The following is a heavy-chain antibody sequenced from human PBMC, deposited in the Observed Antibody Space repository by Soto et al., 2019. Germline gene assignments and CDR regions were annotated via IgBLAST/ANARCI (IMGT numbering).Heavy chain of an antibody. J-gene: IGHJ4*02. V-gene: IGHV4-39*01. CDR2: IYYSGST. D-gene: IGHD3-22*01. CDR1: GGSISSSSYY. CDR3: ARHAHIYYDSSGYYSSFFY. Sequence: QLQLQESGPGLVKPSETLSLTCTVSGGSISSSSYYWGWIRQPPGKGLEWIGSIYYSGSTYYNPSLKSRVTISVDTSKNQFSLKLSSVTAADTAVYYCARHAHIYYDSSGYYSSFFYWGQGTLVTVSS.